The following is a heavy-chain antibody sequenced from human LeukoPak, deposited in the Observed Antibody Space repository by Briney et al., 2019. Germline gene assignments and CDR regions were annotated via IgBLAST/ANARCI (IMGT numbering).Heavy chain of an antibody. CDR2: ISWDGGST. V-gene: IGHV3-43D*04. Sequence: PGGSLSLSCAASGFTFEDYAMHCVRQAPGKGLEWVSLISWDGGSTYYADSVKGRFTISRDNSKNSLYLQMNSLRAEDTALYYCAKDGGLYSGSYYIDYWGQGTLVTVSS. J-gene: IGHJ4*02. CDR1: GFTFEDYA. D-gene: IGHD1-26*01. CDR3: AKDGGLYSGSYYIDY.